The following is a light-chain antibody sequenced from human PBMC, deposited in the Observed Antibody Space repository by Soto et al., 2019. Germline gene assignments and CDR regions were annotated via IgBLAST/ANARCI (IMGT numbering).Light chain of an antibody. J-gene: IGLJ3*02. CDR2: RNN. CDR3: AAGDDSLV. Sequence: QPVLTQPPSASGTPGQRVTLSCSGSSSNIGSNYVYWYQQLPGTPPKLHIYRNNQRPSGVPDRFSGSKSGTSASLAISGLRSDDEADYYCAAGDDSLVFGGGTQLTVL. V-gene: IGLV1-47*01. CDR1: SSNIGSNY.